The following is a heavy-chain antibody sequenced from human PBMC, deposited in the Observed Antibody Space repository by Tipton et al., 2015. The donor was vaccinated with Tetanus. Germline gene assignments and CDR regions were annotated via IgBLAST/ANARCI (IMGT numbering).Heavy chain of an antibody. CDR1: GGTFSSYA. Sequence: QSGAEVKKPGSSVKVSCKASGGTFSSYAISWVRQAPGQGLEWMGIINPSGGSTSYTQKFQGRVTMTRDTSTSTVYMELSSLRSEDTAVYYCASAPVEMAAICLNYWGQGTLVTVSS. CDR2: INPSGGST. V-gene: IGHV1-46*01. J-gene: IGHJ4*02. CDR3: ASAPVEMAAICLNY. D-gene: IGHD5-24*01.